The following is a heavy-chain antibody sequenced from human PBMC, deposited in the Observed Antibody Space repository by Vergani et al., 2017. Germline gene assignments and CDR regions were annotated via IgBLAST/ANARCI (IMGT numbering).Heavy chain of an antibody. Sequence: EVQLVESGGGLVQPGGSLRLSCAASGFTVSSNYMSWVRQAPGKGLEWVSVIYSGGSTYYADSVTGRFTISRDNSKNTLYLQMNSLRAEDTAVYYWARVGAANPSYYYYGMDVWGQGTTVTVAS. CDR1: GFTVSSNY. V-gene: IGHV3-66*02. D-gene: IGHD6-25*01. CDR2: IYSGGST. CDR3: ARVGAANPSYYYYGMDV. J-gene: IGHJ6*02.